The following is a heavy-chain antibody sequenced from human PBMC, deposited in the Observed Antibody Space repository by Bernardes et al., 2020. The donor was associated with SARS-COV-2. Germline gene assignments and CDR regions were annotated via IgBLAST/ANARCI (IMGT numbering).Heavy chain of an antibody. Sequence: SETLSLTCTVSGDSISRYFWTWVRQPPGKGLEFLSYIYDGGSIKYTPSLQRRATISVDTSKSQISLKLTSVTAADTAVYYCARLWLNRYYYYYGMDVWGQGTTVTVSS. CDR1: GDSISRYF. CDR2: IYDGGSI. V-gene: IGHV4-59*01. CDR3: ARLWLNRYYYYYGMDV. D-gene: IGHD5-12*01. J-gene: IGHJ6*02.